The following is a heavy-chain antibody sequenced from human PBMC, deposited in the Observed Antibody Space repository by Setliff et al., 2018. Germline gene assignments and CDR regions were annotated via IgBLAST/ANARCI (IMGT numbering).Heavy chain of an antibody. Sequence: SETLSLTCVVSGYSISSGDYYWSWIRQPPGKGLEWIGHIYIGGSANYSPSLKSRVTMSIDTSKNQFSLKLNSVTAADMAVYYCAREQWLDPPGYYYMDVWAKGTTVTVSS. V-gene: IGHV4-61*08. CDR2: IYIGGSA. J-gene: IGHJ6*03. CDR1: GYSISSGDYY. D-gene: IGHD6-19*01. CDR3: AREQWLDPPGYYYMDV.